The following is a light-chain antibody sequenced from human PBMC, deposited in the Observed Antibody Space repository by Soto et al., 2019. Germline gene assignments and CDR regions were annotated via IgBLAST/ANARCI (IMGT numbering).Light chain of an antibody. CDR1: TGAVTNGPY. V-gene: IGLV7-46*01. J-gene: IGLJ1*01. Sequence: HAVPAQEPSLTVSPSGTVTLTCGSSTGAVTNGPYPYWFQQKPGQAPRTLIYDTTKRHSWTPARFSGSPLGGKAALTLSGAQPEDEAEYYCLLSYNGPYVFGTGTKVTVL. CDR2: DTT. CDR3: LLSYNGPYV.